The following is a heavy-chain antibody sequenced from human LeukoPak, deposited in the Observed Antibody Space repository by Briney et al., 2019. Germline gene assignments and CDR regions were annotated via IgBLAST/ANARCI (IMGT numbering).Heavy chain of an antibody. CDR2: IKEDGSET. J-gene: IGHJ6*03. CDR3: AKVGVELHYYYYMDV. D-gene: IGHD3-3*01. Sequence: GGSLRLSCAGSAFTFSSYRMSWVRQAPGKGLEWVANIKEDGSETSYVDSVKGRFIISRDNSKNMVFLQMDSLRAEDTALYYCAKVGVELHYYYYMDVWGRGTTVSVSS. V-gene: IGHV3-7*03. CDR1: AFTFSSYR.